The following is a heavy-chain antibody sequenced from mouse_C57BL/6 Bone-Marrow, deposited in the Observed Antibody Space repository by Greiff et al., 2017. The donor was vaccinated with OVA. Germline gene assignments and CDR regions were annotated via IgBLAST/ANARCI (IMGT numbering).Heavy chain of an antibody. CDR1: GFNIKDYY. CDR3: APIYDSSGGFAY. CDR2: IDPEDGEN. J-gene: IGHJ3*01. V-gene: IGHV14-2*01. D-gene: IGHD1-1*01. Sequence: VQLQQSGAELVKPGASVKLSCTASGFNIKDYYMHWVKQRTEQGLEWIGRIDPEDGENKYAPKFQGKATITADTSSNTDYLQLSSLTSEDTAVYYCAPIYDSSGGFAYGGQGTLVTVSA.